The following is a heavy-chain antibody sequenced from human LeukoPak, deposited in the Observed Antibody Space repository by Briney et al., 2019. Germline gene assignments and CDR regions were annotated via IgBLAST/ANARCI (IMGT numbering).Heavy chain of an antibody. D-gene: IGHD4-17*01. CDR3: AKTPVKTTVTTWVDY. CDR1: GFTFSSYA. J-gene: IGHJ4*02. Sequence: GGSLRLSCAASGFTFSSYAMSWVRQAPGKGLEWVSAISGSGDSTYYADSVKGRFTISRDNSKNTLYLQMNSLRAEDTAVYYCAKTPVKTTVTTWVDYWGQGTLVTVSS. CDR2: ISGSGDST. V-gene: IGHV3-23*01.